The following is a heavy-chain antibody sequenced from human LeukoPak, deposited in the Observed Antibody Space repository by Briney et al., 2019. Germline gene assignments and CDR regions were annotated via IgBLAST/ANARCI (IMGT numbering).Heavy chain of an antibody. D-gene: IGHD3-22*01. V-gene: IGHV4-4*07. CDR1: GGSISSYY. CDR3: ARERMDYYDSSGYYPDAFDI. Sequence: PSETLSLTCTVSGGSISSYYWSWIRQPARKGLEWIGRIYTSGSTNYNPSLKSRVTMSVDTSKNQFSLKLSSVTAADTAVYYCARERMDYYDSSGYYPDAFDIWGQGTMVTVSS. J-gene: IGHJ3*02. CDR2: IYTSGST.